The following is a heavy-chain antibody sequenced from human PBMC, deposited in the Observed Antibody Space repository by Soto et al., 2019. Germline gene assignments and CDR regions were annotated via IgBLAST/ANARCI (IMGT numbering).Heavy chain of an antibody. J-gene: IGHJ4*02. Sequence: GGSLRLSCAASGFTFSSYAMHWVRQAPGKGLEWVAVISYDGSNKYYADSVKGRFTISRDNSKNTLYLQMNSLRAEDTAAYYCVRDQGDHVIHFDHWGQGALVTVSS. V-gene: IGHV3-30-3*01. D-gene: IGHD3-16*01. CDR3: VRDQGDHVIHFDH. CDR1: GFTFSSYA. CDR2: ISYDGSNK.